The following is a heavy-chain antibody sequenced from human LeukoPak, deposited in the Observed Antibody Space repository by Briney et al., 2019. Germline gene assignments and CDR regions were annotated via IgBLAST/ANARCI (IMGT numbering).Heavy chain of an antibody. Sequence: GGSLRLSCAASGFTFSSYAMSWVRQTPGKGLEWVSTLSGSGRSTYYADSVKDRFTISRDNSKNTLDLQMNSLRAEDTAVYYCAKREPDYYYFYLDVWGKGTAVTVSS. CDR1: GFTFSSYA. CDR3: AKREPDYYYFYLDV. V-gene: IGHV3-23*01. J-gene: IGHJ6*03. CDR2: LSGSGRST. D-gene: IGHD1-14*01.